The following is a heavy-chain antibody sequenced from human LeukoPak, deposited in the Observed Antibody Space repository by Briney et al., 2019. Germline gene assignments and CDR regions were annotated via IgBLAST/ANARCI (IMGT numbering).Heavy chain of an antibody. CDR2: IKRDGSEK. CDR1: GFTFSSYW. Sequence: LPGGSLRLPCAASGFTFSSYWMSWVRQAPGKGLEWVANIKRDGSEKYYVDSVKGRFTISRDNAKSSLYLQMNSLRAEDTAVYYCARDMGSTYYYDSSAQDAFDIWGQGTMVTVSS. J-gene: IGHJ3*02. D-gene: IGHD3-22*01. V-gene: IGHV3-7*01. CDR3: ARDMGSTYYYDSSAQDAFDI.